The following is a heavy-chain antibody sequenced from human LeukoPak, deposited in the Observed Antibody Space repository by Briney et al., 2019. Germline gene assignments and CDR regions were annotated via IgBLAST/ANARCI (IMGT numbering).Heavy chain of an antibody. D-gene: IGHD1-26*01. J-gene: IGHJ6*03. Sequence: GSSVKLSCKASGDIFNSYSISWVRRAPGEGLGWVGDTIPMFGSANYAEKLQGRVTITTDHSTSTAFLELSSLSSEDTAVYYCARVGRSRGALPNPNHYLDVWGKGTTVIVSS. CDR2: TIPMFGSA. V-gene: IGHV1-69*05. CDR1: GDIFNSYS. CDR3: ARVGRSRGALPNPNHYLDV.